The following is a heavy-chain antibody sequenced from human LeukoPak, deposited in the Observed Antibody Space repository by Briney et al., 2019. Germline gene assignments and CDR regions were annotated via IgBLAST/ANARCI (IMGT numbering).Heavy chain of an antibody. J-gene: IGHJ5*02. D-gene: IGHD3-22*01. CDR3: ARGGRTYYYDSSGQT. CDR1: GGSISSYY. Sequence: PSETLSLTCTVSGGSISSYYWSWIRQPAGKGLEWIGRIYTGGSTNYNPSLKSRVTMSVDTSKNQFSLKLSSVTAADTAVYYCARGGRTYYYDSSGQTWGQGTLVTVSS. V-gene: IGHV4-4*07. CDR2: IYTGGST.